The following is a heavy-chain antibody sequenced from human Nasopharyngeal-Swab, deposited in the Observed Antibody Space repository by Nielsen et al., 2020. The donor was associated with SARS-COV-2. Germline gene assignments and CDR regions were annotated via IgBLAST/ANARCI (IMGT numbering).Heavy chain of an antibody. D-gene: IGHD4-17*01. CDR2: ISYDGSNE. CDR1: GFTFSSSG. J-gene: IGHJ4*02. Sequence: GESLKISCAASGFTFSSSGMDWVRQAPGKGLEWVAVISYDGSNEYYGDSVKGRFTISRDNSKNTLYLQMNSLRVDVTAVYYCAKDVHGDYGGIDYWGQGILVTVSS. CDR3: AKDVHGDYGGIDY. V-gene: IGHV3-30*18.